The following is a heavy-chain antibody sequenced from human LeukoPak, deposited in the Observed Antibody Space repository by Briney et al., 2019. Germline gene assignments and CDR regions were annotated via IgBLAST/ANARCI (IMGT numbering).Heavy chain of an antibody. CDR2: IYSGDNS. V-gene: IGHV3-53*01. Sequence: GGSLRLSCAASGFSVGSNYMTWVRQAPGKGLEWVSVIYSGDNSCYADSVKGRFTISRDTPKNTLYLQMSSLRAEDTAVYYCARDTGSGYRSGNRCRAAFDVWGQGTMVTVSS. CDR3: ARDTGSGYRSGNRCRAAFDV. J-gene: IGHJ3*01. D-gene: IGHD2-15*01. CDR1: GFSVGSNY.